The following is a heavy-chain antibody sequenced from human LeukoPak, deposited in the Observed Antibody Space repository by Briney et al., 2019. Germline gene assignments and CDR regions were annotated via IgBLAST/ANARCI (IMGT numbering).Heavy chain of an antibody. CDR1: GGSISSSNW. V-gene: IGHV4-4*02. D-gene: IGHD2-8*02. Sequence: AETLSLTCTVSGGSISSSNWWSWVRQAAGKGLEWIGEIYHSGITNYNPSLKSRVTISVDKSKNQFSLKLSSVTAADTAVYYCARGLITGSNTGPFDNWGQATMVTVSS. J-gene: IGHJ3*02. CDR2: IYHSGIT. CDR3: ARGLITGSNTGPFDN.